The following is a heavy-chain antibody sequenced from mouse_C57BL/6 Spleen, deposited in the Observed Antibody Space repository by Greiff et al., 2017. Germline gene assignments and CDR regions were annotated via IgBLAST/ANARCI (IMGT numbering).Heavy chain of an antibody. CDR3: ARYYYGSSSFAY. V-gene: IGHV1-64*01. J-gene: IGHJ3*01. CDR1: GYTFTSSW. Sequence: QVQLKQPGAELVKPGASVKLSCKASGYTFTSSWMHWVKQRPGQGLEWIGMIHPNSGSTNYNEKFKSKATLTVDKSSSTAYMQLSSLTSEDSAVYYGARYYYGSSSFAYWGQGTLVTVSA. D-gene: IGHD1-1*01. CDR2: IHPNSGST.